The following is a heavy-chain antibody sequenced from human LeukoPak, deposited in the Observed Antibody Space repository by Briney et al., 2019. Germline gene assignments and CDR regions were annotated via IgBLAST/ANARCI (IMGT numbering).Heavy chain of an antibody. Sequence: ASVKVSCKASGYTLTSYAMHWVRQAPGQRLEWMGWINAGNGNTKYSQKFQGRVTITRDTSASTASMELSSLRSEDTAVYYCVRDGRSFSGWFDPWGQGTLVTVSS. CDR2: INAGNGNT. CDR3: VRDGRSFSGWFDP. V-gene: IGHV1-3*01. CDR1: GYTLTSYA. D-gene: IGHD1-26*01. J-gene: IGHJ5*02.